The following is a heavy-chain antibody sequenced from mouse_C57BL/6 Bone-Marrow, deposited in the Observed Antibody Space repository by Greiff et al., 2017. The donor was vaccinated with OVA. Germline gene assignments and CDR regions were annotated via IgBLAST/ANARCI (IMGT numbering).Heavy chain of an antibody. CDR3: AVIYYGNYWYFDV. J-gene: IGHJ1*03. V-gene: IGHV5-17*01. Sequence: EVKVVESWGGLVKPGGSLKLSCAASGFTFSDYGMHWVRQAPEKGLEWVAYISSGSSTIYYADTVKGRFTISRDNAKNTLFLQMTSLRSEDTAMYYCAVIYYGNYWYFDVWGTGTTVTVSS. CDR1: GFTFSDYG. D-gene: IGHD2-1*01. CDR2: ISSGSSTI.